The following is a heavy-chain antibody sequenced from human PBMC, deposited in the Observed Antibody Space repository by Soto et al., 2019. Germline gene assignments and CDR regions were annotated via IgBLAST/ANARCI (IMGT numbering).Heavy chain of an antibody. Sequence: WASVKVSCKASGYTFTSYAMHWVRQAPGQRLEWMGWINAGNGNTKYSQKFQGRVTITRDTSASTAYMELSSLRSEDTAVYYCARGITMIVGDFDYWGQGTLVTVSS. V-gene: IGHV1-3*01. CDR2: INAGNGNT. J-gene: IGHJ4*02. CDR1: GYTFTSYA. CDR3: ARGITMIVGDFDY. D-gene: IGHD3-22*01.